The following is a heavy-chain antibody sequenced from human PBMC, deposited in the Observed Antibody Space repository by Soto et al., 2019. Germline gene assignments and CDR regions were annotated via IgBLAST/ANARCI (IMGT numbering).Heavy chain of an antibody. CDR1: GFTFSSYT. CDR2: FVGSTGST. J-gene: IGHJ6*02. Sequence: GSLRLSCAASGFTFSSYTMNWVRQAPGKGLEWVSTFVGSTGSTFYADSVKGRFTISRDDSKNTLYLQMNSLRDEDTAVYYCARVIMDVWGQGTTVTVSS. CDR3: ARVIMDV. V-gene: IGHV3-23*01.